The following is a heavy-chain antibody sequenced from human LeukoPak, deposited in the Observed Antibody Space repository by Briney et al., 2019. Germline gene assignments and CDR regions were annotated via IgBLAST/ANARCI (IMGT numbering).Heavy chain of an antibody. Sequence: GGSLRLSCAASGFTFSSYWMSWVRQAPGKGLEWVANIKQDGSEKYYVDSVKGRFTISRDNAKNSLYLQMNSLRAEDTAVYSCAKDLSAYSSSWYSALNYWGQGTLVTVSS. D-gene: IGHD6-13*01. CDR3: AKDLSAYSSSWYSALNY. CDR2: IKQDGSEK. CDR1: GFTFSSYW. V-gene: IGHV3-7*01. J-gene: IGHJ4*02.